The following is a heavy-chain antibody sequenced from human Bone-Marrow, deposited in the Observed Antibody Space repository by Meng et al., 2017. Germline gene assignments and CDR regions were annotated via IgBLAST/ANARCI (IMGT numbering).Heavy chain of an antibody. CDR3: ARGPPNYYDILTPWFGAFDI. V-gene: IGHV3-30*04. Sequence: GESLKISCAASGFTFSSYAMHWVRQAPGKGLEWVAVISYDGSNKYYADSVKGRFTISRDNSKNTLYLQMNSLRAEDTAVYYCARGPPNYYDILTPWFGAFDIWGQGTMVTVSS. CDR2: ISYDGSNK. CDR1: GFTFSSYA. D-gene: IGHD3-22*01. J-gene: IGHJ3*02.